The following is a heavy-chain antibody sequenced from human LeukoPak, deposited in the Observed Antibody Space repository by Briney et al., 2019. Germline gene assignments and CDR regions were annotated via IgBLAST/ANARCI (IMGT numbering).Heavy chain of an antibody. CDR1: GGSISSSSYY. Sequence: SETLSLTCTVSGGSISSSSYYWGWIRQPPGKGLKWIGSIYYSGSTYYNPSLKSRVTISVDTSKNQFSLKLSSVTAADTAVYYCARGLPTYYYDSSGYYFGYWGQGTLVTVSS. V-gene: IGHV4-39*07. J-gene: IGHJ4*02. D-gene: IGHD3-22*01. CDR3: ARGLPTYYYDSSGYYFGY. CDR2: IYYSGST.